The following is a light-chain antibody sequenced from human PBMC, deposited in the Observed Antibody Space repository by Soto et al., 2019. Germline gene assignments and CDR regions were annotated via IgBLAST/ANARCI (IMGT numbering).Light chain of an antibody. J-gene: IGLJ1*01. CDR3: CSYAGSYTSYV. CDR1: SSDVGGYNY. V-gene: IGLV2-11*01. CDR2: DVS. Sequence: QSVLTQPRSVSGSPGQSVTISCTGTSSDVGGYNYVSWYQQHPGKAPKLMIYDVSKRPSGVPDRFSGSKSGNTASLTISGLQAEDVADYYCCSYAGSYTSYVFGTGTKVTVL.